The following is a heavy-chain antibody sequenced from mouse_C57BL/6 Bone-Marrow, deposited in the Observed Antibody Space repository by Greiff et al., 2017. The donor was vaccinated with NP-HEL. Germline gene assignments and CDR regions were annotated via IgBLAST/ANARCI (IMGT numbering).Heavy chain of an antibody. CDR1: GYTFTSYW. Sequence: QVQLQQPGAELVRPGTSVKLSCKASGYTFTSYWMHWVKQRPGQGLEWIGVIDPSDSYTNYNQKIKGKATLTVDTSSSTAYMQLSSLTSEDSAVYYCARRVYYDYGYYFDYWGQGTTLTVSS. CDR2: IDPSDSYT. J-gene: IGHJ2*01. V-gene: IGHV1-59*01. D-gene: IGHD2-4*01. CDR3: ARRVYYDYGYYFDY.